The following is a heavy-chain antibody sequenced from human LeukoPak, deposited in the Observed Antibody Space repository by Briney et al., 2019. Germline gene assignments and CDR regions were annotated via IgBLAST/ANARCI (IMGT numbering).Heavy chain of an antibody. Sequence: ASVKVSCKAAGYTFTSYYMHWVRQAPGQGLEWMGIINPSDGSTNYAQKFQGRVTMTRDRSRSTVYLELSSLRSEDTAVYYCTRPEDSGSHLFLFDYWGQGTLVTVSS. CDR3: TRPEDSGSHLFLFDY. D-gene: IGHD1-26*01. CDR1: GYTFTSYY. J-gene: IGHJ4*02. V-gene: IGHV1-46*01. CDR2: INPSDGST.